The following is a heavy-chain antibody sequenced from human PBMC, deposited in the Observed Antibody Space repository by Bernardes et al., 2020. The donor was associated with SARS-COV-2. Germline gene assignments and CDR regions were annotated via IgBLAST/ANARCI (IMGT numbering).Heavy chain of an antibody. CDR3: VRQSYYGSGGGYYFDY. J-gene: IGHJ4*02. Sequence: GGSLRLSCAASGFTFRGFEMNWVRQAPGTGLAWVANLGLVGYPTWYSDSVRGRFTISRDNAMNSVNLEMNSLRAGDTAIYYCVRQSYYGSGGGYYFDYWGQGALVTVSS. CDR2: LGLVGYPT. CDR1: GFTFRGFE. V-gene: IGHV3-48*03. D-gene: IGHD3-10*01.